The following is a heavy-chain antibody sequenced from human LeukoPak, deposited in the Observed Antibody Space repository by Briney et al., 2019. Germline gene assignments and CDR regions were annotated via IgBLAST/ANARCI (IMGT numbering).Heavy chain of an antibody. CDR2: IHRSGST. CDR1: GYSISSGYH. D-gene: IGHD1-1*01. CDR3: ARQDWNFDY. Sequence: PSETLSLTCVVSGYSISSGYHWGWIRRPPGRGLEWIASIHRSGSTYCNPSLKGRVTISADTSKNHFSLRLSSVTAADTAVYYCARQDWNFDYWGQGTLVTVSS. V-gene: IGHV4-38-2*01. J-gene: IGHJ4*02.